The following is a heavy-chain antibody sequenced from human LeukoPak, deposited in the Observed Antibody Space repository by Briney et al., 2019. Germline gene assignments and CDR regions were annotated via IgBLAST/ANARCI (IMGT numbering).Heavy chain of an antibody. J-gene: IGHJ3*01. CDR2: IYYTGSS. Sequence: SQTLSLTCTVSGGSISTYSWNWIPHPPGEGLKGIGYIYYTGSSNYNPSLKSRVTISLDTSKNQFSLKLSSVTAADTGVFHILSRVLVVTDDDKSDAFDVWGQGTVVPVSS. CDR3: LSRVLVVTDDDKSDAFDV. CDR1: GGSISTYS. D-gene: IGHD2-21*02. V-gene: IGHV4-59*01.